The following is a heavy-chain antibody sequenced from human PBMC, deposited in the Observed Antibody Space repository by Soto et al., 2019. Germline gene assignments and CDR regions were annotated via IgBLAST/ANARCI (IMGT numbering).Heavy chain of an antibody. V-gene: IGHV1-18*01. J-gene: IGHJ1*01. CDR3: AIYYDTVEGGYFQH. D-gene: IGHD3-22*01. CDR1: GYTFTSYG. Sequence: QVQLVQSGAEVKKPGASVKVSCKASGYTFTSYGISWVRQAPGLGLEWMGWISAYNGNTNYAQKLRGRVTMTTDTSTTTANFELRSLRSGDTAVYYCAIYYDTVEGGYFQHWGQGTLVTVSS. CDR2: ISAYNGNT.